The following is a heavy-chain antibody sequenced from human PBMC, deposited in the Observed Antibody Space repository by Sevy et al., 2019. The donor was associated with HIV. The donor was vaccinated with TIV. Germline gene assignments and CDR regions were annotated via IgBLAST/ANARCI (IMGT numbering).Heavy chain of an antibody. V-gene: IGHV4-4*07. CDR1: GGSISSYY. D-gene: IGHD3-3*01. J-gene: IGHJ5*02. Sequence: ETLSLTCTVSGGSISSYYWSWIRQPAGKGLEWIGRIYTSGSTNYNPSLKSRVTMSVDTSKNQFSLKLSSVTAADTAVYYCARDTYYDFWSGYYSESNWFDPWGQGTLVTVSS. CDR3: ARDTYYDFWSGYYSESNWFDP. CDR2: IYTSGST.